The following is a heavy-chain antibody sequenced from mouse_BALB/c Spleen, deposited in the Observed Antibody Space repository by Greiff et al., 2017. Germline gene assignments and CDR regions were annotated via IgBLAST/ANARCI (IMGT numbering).Heavy chain of an antibody. CDR2: ISSGGSYT. Sequence: EVQLVESGGDLVKPGGSLKLSCAASGFTFSSYGMSWVRQTPDKRLEWVATISSGGSYTYYPDSVKGRFTISRDNAKNTLYLQMSSLKSEDTAMYYCARHQGMITTAWFAYWGQGTLVTVSA. CDR1: GFTFSSYG. V-gene: IGHV5-6*01. D-gene: IGHD2-4*01. CDR3: ARHQGMITTAWFAY. J-gene: IGHJ3*01.